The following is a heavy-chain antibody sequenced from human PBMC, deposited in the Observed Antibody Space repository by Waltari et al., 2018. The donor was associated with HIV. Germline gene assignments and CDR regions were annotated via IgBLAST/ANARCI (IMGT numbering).Heavy chain of an antibody. D-gene: IGHD3-3*01. V-gene: IGHV4-34*01. J-gene: IGHJ6*02. CDR3: TNYDFWSGTGMDV. CDR2: INHSGST. CDR1: GGSFSGYY. Sequence: QVQLQQWGAGLLKPSETLSLTCAVYGGSFSGYYWSWIRQPPGKGQEWIGEINHSGSTNYNPSLKSRVTISVDTSKNQFSLKLSSVTAADTAVYYCTNYDFWSGTGMDVWGQGTTVTVSS.